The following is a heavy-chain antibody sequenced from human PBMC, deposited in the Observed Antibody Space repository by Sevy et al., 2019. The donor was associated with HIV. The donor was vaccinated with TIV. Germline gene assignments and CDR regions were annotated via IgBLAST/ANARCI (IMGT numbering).Heavy chain of an antibody. Sequence: GGSLRLSCAASGFSVSSNYMNWVRQAPGKGLEWVSVTYSGGSTYYADSVKGRFTMSRDSSKNTLYLQMNSLRADDTAVYYFARAEPYDSSGYYWGYFDSWGQGTLVTVSS. D-gene: IGHD3-22*01. CDR3: ARAEPYDSSGYYWGYFDS. CDR2: TYSGGST. V-gene: IGHV3-53*01. J-gene: IGHJ4*02. CDR1: GFSVSSNY.